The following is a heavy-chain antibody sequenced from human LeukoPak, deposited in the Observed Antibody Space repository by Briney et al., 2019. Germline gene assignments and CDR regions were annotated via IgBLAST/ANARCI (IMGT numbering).Heavy chain of an antibody. V-gene: IGHV4-39*02. J-gene: IGHJ4*02. CDR3: AKDLGGSGSFSSEVY. Sequence: SGTLSLTCTVSGGSISSSSYYWGWIRQPTGKGLEWIGSIYYSGSTYCIPSLKSRVTMSVDTSKNQFSLKLSSVTAADTAVYYCAKDLGGSGSFSSEVYWGQGVLVTVSS. CDR2: IYYSGST. D-gene: IGHD3-10*01. CDR1: GGSISSSSYY.